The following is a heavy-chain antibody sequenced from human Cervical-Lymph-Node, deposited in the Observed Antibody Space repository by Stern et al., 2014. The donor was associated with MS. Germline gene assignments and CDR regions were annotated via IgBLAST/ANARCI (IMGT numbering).Heavy chain of an antibody. D-gene: IGHD4-17*01. J-gene: IGHJ6*02. CDR3: ASTLYGDSAHNYYYGMDV. Sequence: QVQLVESGAEVKKPGSSVKVSCKSSGGTFSSYTISWVRQAPGQGLEWMGRIIPVLGIANYAPKFQGRVTITADKSTSTAYMELSSLRSEDTAVYFCASTLYGDSAHNYYYGMDVWGQGTTVTVSS. CDR1: GGTFSSYT. V-gene: IGHV1-69*09. CDR2: IIPVLGIA.